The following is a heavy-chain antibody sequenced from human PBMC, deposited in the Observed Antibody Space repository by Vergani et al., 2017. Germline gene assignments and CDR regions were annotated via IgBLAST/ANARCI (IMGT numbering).Heavy chain of an antibody. V-gene: IGHV4-59*01. Sequence: QVQLQQWGAGLLKPSETLSLTCTVSGGSISSYYWSWIRQPPGKGLEWIGYIYYSGSTNYNPSLKSRVTISVDTSKNQFSLKLSSVTAADTAVYYCARDGGHYDSSGYYFLDAFDIWGQGTMVTVSS. J-gene: IGHJ3*02. CDR3: ARDGGHYDSSGYYFLDAFDI. D-gene: IGHD3-22*01. CDR2: IYYSGST. CDR1: GGSISSYY.